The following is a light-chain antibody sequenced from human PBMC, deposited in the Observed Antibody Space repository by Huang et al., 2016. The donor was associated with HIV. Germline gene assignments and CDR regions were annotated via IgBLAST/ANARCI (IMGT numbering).Light chain of an antibody. J-gene: IGKJ1*01. CDR2: SAS. CDR3: LQDYNYPWT. V-gene: IGKV1-6*01. Sequence: AIQMTQSPSSLSASVGDRVTITCRASQGISDDLAWYQQKPGKAPKRLIYSASTVQSGVPSRFSGSASGTDFTLTISSLQPEDFATYYCLQDYNYPWTFGQGTKVEIK. CDR1: QGISDD.